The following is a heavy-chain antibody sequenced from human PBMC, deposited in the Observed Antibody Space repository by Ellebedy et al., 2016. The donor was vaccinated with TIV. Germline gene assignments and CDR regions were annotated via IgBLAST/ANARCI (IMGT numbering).Heavy chain of an antibody. CDR2: IKQDGSEK. V-gene: IGHV3-7*01. CDR3: ARDMRITMIVVVISWYFDL. Sequence: GGSLRLXXAASGFTFSSYWMSWVRQAPGKGLEWVANIKQDGSEKYYVDSVKGRFTISRDNAKNSLYLQMNSLRAEDTAVYYCARDMRITMIVVVISWYFDLWGRGTLVTVFS. J-gene: IGHJ2*01. CDR1: GFTFSSYW. D-gene: IGHD3-22*01.